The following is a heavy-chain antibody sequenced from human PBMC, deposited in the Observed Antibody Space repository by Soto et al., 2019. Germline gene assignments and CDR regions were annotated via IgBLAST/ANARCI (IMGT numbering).Heavy chain of an antibody. CDR2: ISAYSGNT. Sequence: ASVKVSCKASGYTFTSYGISWVRQAPGQGLEWMGWISAYSGNTNYAQKLQGRVTMTTDTSTSTAYMELRSLRSDDTAVYYCAGRFDYYDSSGYYSYWGQGTLVTVSS. J-gene: IGHJ4*02. CDR3: AGRFDYYDSSGYYSY. D-gene: IGHD3-22*01. CDR1: GYTFTSYG. V-gene: IGHV1-18*01.